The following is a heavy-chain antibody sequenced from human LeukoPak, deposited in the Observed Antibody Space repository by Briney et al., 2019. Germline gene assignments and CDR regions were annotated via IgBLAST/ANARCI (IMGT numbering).Heavy chain of an antibody. J-gene: IGHJ4*02. CDR3: ARLGDIVVIPAALAIDY. V-gene: IGHV4-39*01. CDR2: IYYSGST. D-gene: IGHD2-2*01. Sequence: SETLSLTCTVSGGSISSSSYYWGWIRQPPGKGLEWIGNIYYSGSTYYNPSLKSRVTISVDTSKNQFSLKLSSVTAADTAVYYCARLGDIVVIPAALAIDYWGQGTLVTVSS. CDR1: GGSISSSSYY.